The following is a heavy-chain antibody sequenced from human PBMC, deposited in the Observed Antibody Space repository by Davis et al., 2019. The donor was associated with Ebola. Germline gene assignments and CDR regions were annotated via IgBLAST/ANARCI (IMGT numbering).Heavy chain of an antibody. D-gene: IGHD6-13*01. J-gene: IGHJ6*02. CDR1: GYTFSDYK. CDR3: ARLSSTWSSLYGMDV. V-gene: IGHV1-3*01. CDR2: INPGNHET. Sequence: ASVKVSCKASGYTFSDYKIHWVRQAPGQRLEWMGWINPGNHETMYSERFQGRVTITRDTSATTAYMDLSSLRSEDTAVYFCARLSSTWSSLYGMDVWGQGTTVTVSS.